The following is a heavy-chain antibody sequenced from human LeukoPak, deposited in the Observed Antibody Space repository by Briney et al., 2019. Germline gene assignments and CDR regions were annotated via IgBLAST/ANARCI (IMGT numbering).Heavy chain of an antibody. CDR2: VSKDGSTK. J-gene: IGHJ3*02. Sequence: GGSLRLSCATSGFTFSSYGFHWVRQALGKGLEWVAVVSKDGSTKYYADSVKGRFTTSRDNSKNTVYLQMNSLRTEDTSVYYCARGIQPPKYYGSGSDTFDIWGQGTMVTVSS. D-gene: IGHD3-10*01. CDR1: GFTFSSYG. CDR3: ARGIQPPKYYGSGSDTFDI. V-gene: IGHV3-30*19.